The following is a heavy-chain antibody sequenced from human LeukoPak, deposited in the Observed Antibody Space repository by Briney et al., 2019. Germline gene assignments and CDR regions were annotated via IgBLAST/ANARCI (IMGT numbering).Heavy chain of an antibody. J-gene: IGHJ4*02. CDR3: AKDVEAYYDSSGYFSY. Sequence: GGSLRLSCAASGFTFSSYWMSWVRQAPGKGLEWVANIKQDGSEKYYVDSVKGRFTISRDNAKNSLYLQMNSLRAEDMALYYCAKDVEAYYDSSGYFSYWGQGTLVTVSS. CDR2: IKQDGSEK. V-gene: IGHV3-7*03. CDR1: GFTFSSYW. D-gene: IGHD3-22*01.